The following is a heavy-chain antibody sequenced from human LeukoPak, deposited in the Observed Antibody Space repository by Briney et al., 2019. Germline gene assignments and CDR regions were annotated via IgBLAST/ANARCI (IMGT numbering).Heavy chain of an antibody. J-gene: IGHJ4*02. Sequence: PGRSLRLSCPASGFVFSTYPMHWVRQAPGKGLEWVPIISYDVTNNCYADSVRGRLTISRDNSKNTLYLQMNSLRSDDTAVYYCARDSYYDGYWGQGTLVTVSS. D-gene: IGHD3-22*01. CDR2: ISYDVTNN. CDR3: ARDSYYDGY. CDR1: GFVFSTYP. V-gene: IGHV3-30-3*01.